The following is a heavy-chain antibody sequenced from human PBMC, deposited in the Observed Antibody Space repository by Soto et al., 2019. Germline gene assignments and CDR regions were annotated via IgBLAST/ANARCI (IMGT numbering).Heavy chain of an antibody. J-gene: IGHJ5*02. CDR2: IYYSGTT. CDR3: ARQRRGGYWFAP. V-gene: IGHV4-38-2*01. Sequence: PSETLSLTCGVSGYSISSGYFWAWIRQPPGKGLEWIGSIYYSGTTNYNPSLKSRITVSIDTSKNQFSLNLTSVTAADTALYYCARQRRGGYWFAPWGQGTPVTVSS. CDR1: GYSISSGYF.